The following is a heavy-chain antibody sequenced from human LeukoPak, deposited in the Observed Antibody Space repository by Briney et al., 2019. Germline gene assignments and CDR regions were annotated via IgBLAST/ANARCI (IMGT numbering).Heavy chain of an antibody. CDR3: ASGLQRYTVSWPFDS. CDR2: FSSRSDYI. V-gene: IGHV3-21*01. J-gene: IGHJ4*02. CDR1: GSSFTYYT. Sequence: GGSLRLSCAASGSSFTYYTMNWVRQAPGKRLEWVSSFSSRSDYIYYADSVKGRFTISRDNAKNSLYLQMDSLRAEDTAVYYCASGLQRYTVSWPFDSWGQGTLVTVSS. D-gene: IGHD6-13*01.